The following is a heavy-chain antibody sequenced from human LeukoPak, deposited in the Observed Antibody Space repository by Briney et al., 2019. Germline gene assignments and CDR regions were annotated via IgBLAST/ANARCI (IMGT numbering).Heavy chain of an antibody. J-gene: IGHJ4*02. CDR1: GFTVSTYS. V-gene: IGHV3-53*01. Sequence: GGSLRLSCAPSGFTVSTYSMSWVRQAPGKGLEWVATFSSGGRTSYADSVKGRFTISRDTSQNTVYLQMNSLRDEDTALYYCASILYGWGQGTLVTVSS. D-gene: IGHD2/OR15-2a*01. CDR3: ASILYG. CDR2: FSSGGRT.